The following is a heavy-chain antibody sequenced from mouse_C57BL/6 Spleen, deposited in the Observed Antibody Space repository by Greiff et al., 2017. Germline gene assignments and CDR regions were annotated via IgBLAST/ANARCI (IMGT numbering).Heavy chain of an antibody. V-gene: IGHV1-81*01. J-gene: IGHJ2*01. CDR1: GYTFTSYG. CDR2: IYPRSGNT. D-gene: IGHD2-4*01. CDR3: ARRMMTTSYYFDY. Sequence: QVQLQQSGAELARPGASVKLSCKASGYTFTSYGISWVKQRTGQGLEWIGEIYPRSGNTYYNEKFKGKATLTADKSSSTAYMELRSLTSEDSAVYFCARRMMTTSYYFDYWGQGTTRTVSS.